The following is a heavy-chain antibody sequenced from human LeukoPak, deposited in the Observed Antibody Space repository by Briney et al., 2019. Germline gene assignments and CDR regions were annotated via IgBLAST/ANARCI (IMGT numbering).Heavy chain of an antibody. CDR2: INHSGST. Sequence: PSETLSLTCAVYGGSFSGYYWSWIRQPPGKGLEWIGEINHSGSTFYNPSLKSRVTLSADTSKNQFSLNLSSVTAADTAVYYCARVDTAMVSWFDPWGQGTLVTVSS. CDR1: GGSFSGYY. J-gene: IGHJ5*02. CDR3: ARVDTAMVSWFDP. D-gene: IGHD5-18*01. V-gene: IGHV4-34*01.